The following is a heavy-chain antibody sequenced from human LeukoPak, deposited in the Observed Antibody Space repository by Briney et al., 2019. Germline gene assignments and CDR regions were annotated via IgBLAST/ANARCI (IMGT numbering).Heavy chain of an antibody. Sequence: GGSLRLSCAASGFTFSSYSMNWVRQAPGKGLEWVSSISSSSSYIYYADSVKGRFTISRDNAKNTLYLQMNSLRAEDSAIYYCARRRYSSSWYFDYWGQGTLVTVSS. CDR2: ISSSSSYI. CDR1: GFTFSSYS. V-gene: IGHV3-21*04. D-gene: IGHD6-13*01. CDR3: ARRRYSSSWYFDY. J-gene: IGHJ4*02.